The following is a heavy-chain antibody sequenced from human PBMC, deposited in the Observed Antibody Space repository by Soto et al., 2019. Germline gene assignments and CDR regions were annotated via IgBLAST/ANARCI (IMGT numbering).Heavy chain of an antibody. Sequence: EVQLLESGGGLVQPGGSLRLSCAASGFTFSSDAMRWVRQVPGKGLEWGSAISGSGGSTYYADSVKGRLTISRDNSKNALYLKRKRLRAEDTAGYYCAKEIGGAAEFDYWGQGTLVTGSS. V-gene: IGHV3-23*01. D-gene: IGHD6-13*01. J-gene: IGHJ4*02. CDR2: ISGSGGST. CDR1: GFTFSSDA. CDR3: AKEIGGAAEFDY.